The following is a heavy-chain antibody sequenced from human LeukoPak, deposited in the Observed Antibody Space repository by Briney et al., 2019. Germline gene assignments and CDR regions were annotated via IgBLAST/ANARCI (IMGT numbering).Heavy chain of an antibody. CDR3: ARGLSSSWYFRFDP. D-gene: IGHD6-13*01. CDR2: IYYSGNT. Sequence: SETLSLTCTVSGVSISSSNSYWGWIRQPPGKGLEWIGSIYYSGNTYYNASLKSQVSISIDTSKNQFSLRLTSVTAADTAVYYCARGLSSSWYFRFDPWGQGTLVTVFS. V-gene: IGHV4-39*01. CDR1: GVSISSSNSY. J-gene: IGHJ5*02.